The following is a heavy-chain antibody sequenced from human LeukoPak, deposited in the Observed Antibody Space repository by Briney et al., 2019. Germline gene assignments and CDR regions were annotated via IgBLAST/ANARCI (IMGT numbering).Heavy chain of an antibody. D-gene: IGHD2-21*02. J-gene: IGHJ4*02. CDR2: IYPGDSDT. Sequence: GESLKISCQVSGYIFTNYWIGWVRQMPGKGLEWMGIIYPGDSDTRYSPSFQGQVTISADKSISTAYLQWSSLKASDTAMYYCARSFKTPGGAYCGGDCHSFLGQSWGQGTLVTVSS. CDR3: ARSFKTPGGAYCGGDCHSFLGQS. V-gene: IGHV5-51*01. CDR1: GYIFTNYW.